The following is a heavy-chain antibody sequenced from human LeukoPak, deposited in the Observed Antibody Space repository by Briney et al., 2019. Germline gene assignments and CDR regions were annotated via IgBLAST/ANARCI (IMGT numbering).Heavy chain of an antibody. D-gene: IGHD3-10*01. J-gene: IGHJ4*02. CDR1: GFPFDDYG. CDR3: ARRKGPYGSGTYYDS. CDR2: VSWNGAYT. V-gene: IGHV3-20*04. Sequence: GGSLRLSCAASGFPFDDYGMSWVRLAPGKGLEWVSGVSWNGAYTEYADSVRGRFTISRDNAKKSLYLQMNSLRVNDTALYYCARRKGPYGSGTYYDSWGQGTLVSVSS.